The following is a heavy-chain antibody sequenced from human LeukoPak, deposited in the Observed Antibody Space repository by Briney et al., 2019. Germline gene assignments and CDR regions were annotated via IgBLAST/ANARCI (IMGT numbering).Heavy chain of an antibody. J-gene: IGHJ4*02. CDR1: GFTVSRNY. CDR3: ARGTVTMVDY. Sequence: PGGSLRLSCAASGFTVSRNYMSWVRQAPGRGLEWVSVIYSGGSTYYADSGKGRFTISRDNSKNTLFLQMNSLRAGDTAVYYCARGTVTMVDYWGQGTLVTVSS. CDR2: IYSGGST. D-gene: IGHD3-10*01. V-gene: IGHV3-66*01.